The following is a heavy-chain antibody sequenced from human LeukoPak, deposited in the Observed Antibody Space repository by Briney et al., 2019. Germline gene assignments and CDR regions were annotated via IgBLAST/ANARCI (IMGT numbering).Heavy chain of an antibody. CDR2: VYYSGST. CDR1: GGSISSYY. D-gene: IGHD4-17*01. CDR3: ARDPTTVTPGY. Sequence: SETLSLTCTVSGGSISSYYWSWIRQPPGKGLEWIGYVYYSGSTNYNPSLKSRVTISVDTSKNQFSLKLSSVTAADTAVYYCARDPTTVTPGYWGQGTLVTVSS. V-gene: IGHV4-59*01. J-gene: IGHJ4*02.